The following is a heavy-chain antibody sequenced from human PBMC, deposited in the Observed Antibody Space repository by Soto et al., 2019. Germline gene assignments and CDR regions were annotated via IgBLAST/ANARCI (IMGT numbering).Heavy chain of an antibody. V-gene: IGHV3-33*01. Sequence: QVQLVESGGGVVQPGRSLRLSCAASGFTFSSYGMHWVRQAPGKGLEWVAVIWYDGSNKYYADSVKGRFTISRDNSKNTLYLQMNSLRAEATAVYYCARELSSYYYYGMDVWGQGTTVTVSS. CDR1: GFTFSSYG. J-gene: IGHJ6*02. CDR2: IWYDGSNK. D-gene: IGHD2-2*01. CDR3: ARELSSYYYYGMDV.